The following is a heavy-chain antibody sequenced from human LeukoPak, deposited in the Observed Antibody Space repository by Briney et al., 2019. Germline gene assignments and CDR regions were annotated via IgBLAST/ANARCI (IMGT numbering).Heavy chain of an antibody. V-gene: IGHV3-33*01. CDR1: GFTFSSYG. J-gene: IGHJ3*02. CDR2: IWYDGSNK. Sequence: PGGSLRLSCAASGFTFSSYGMHWVRQAPGKGLEWVAVIWYDGSNKYYADSVKGRFTISRDNSKNTLYLQMNSLRAEDTAVYYCASQMPGIAAAGTLDAFDIWGQGTMVTVSS. D-gene: IGHD6-13*01. CDR3: ASQMPGIAAAGTLDAFDI.